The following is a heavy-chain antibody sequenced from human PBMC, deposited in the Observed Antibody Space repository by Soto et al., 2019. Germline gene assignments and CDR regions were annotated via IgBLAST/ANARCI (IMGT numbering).Heavy chain of an antibody. J-gene: IGHJ5*02. Sequence: SETLSLTCTVSGGSISSSSYYWGWIRQPPGKGLEWIGSIYYSGSTYYNPSLKSRVTISVDTSKNQFSLKLSSVTAADTAVYYCARHGEWTIRSLNWLDPWGQGTLVTVSS. CDR2: IYYSGST. V-gene: IGHV4-39*01. CDR3: ARHGEWTIRSLNWLDP. CDR1: GGSISSSSYY. D-gene: IGHD4-17*01.